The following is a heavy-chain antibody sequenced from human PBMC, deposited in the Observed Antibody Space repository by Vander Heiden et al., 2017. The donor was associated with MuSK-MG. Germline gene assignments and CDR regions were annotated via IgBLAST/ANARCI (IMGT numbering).Heavy chain of an antibody. J-gene: IGHJ4*02. D-gene: IGHD2-2*01. CDR2: INWNGGST. CDR1: GFTSEDSG. Sequence: EVQLLESGGGVVRPGGSLRLSCAASGFTSEDSGMSWVHQAPGKGLEWVSGINWNGGSTGYADSVKGRFTISRDNAKNSLYLQMNSLRAEDTALYHCARRYCSSTSCSLDYWGQGTLVTVSS. V-gene: IGHV3-20*01. CDR3: ARRYCSSTSCSLDY.